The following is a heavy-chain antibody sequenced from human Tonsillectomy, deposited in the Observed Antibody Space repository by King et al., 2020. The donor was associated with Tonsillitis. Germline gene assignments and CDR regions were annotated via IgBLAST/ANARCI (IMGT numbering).Heavy chain of an antibody. Sequence: QVQLVESGAEVKKPGASVKVSCKASGYTFTGYYMHWVRQAPGQGLEWMGWINPNSGGTNYAQKFQGRVTMTRDTSISTAYMELSRLRSDDTAVYYCAGVFAAMVFNWYFDLWGRGTLVTVSS. V-gene: IGHV1-2*02. CDR2: INPNSGGT. J-gene: IGHJ2*01. CDR1: GYTFTGYY. D-gene: IGHD5-18*01. CDR3: AGVFAAMVFNWYFDL.